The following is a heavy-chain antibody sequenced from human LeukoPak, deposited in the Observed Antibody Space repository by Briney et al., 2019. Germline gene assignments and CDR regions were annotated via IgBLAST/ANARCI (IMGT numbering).Heavy chain of an antibody. CDR3: ARGSYYYDSSGYYILV. Sequence: SETLSLTCTVSGGSISSYYWSWIRQPAGKGLEWIGRIYTSGSTNYNPSLKSRVTMSVDTSKNQFSLKLSSVTAADTAVYYCARGSYYYDSSGYYILVWGQGTLVTVSS. V-gene: IGHV4-4*07. J-gene: IGHJ4*02. CDR2: IYTSGST. D-gene: IGHD3-22*01. CDR1: GGSISSYY.